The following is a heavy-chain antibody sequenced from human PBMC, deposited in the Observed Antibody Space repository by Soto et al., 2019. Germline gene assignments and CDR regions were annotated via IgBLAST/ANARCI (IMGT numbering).Heavy chain of an antibody. Sequence: EVQLVESGGGLVQPGGSLRLSCAASGFTFSSYWMHWVRQAPVKGLVWVSRINSDGSSTSYADSVKGRFTISRDNAKNTLYLQMNSLRAEDTAVYYCARETKRDGDGMDVWGKGTTVTVSS. CDR1: GFTFSSYW. CDR2: INSDGSST. V-gene: IGHV3-74*01. J-gene: IGHJ6*03. CDR3: ARETKRDGDGMDV. D-gene: IGHD3-10*01.